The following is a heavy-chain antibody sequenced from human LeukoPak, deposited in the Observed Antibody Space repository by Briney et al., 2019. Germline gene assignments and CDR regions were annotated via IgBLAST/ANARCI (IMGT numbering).Heavy chain of an antibody. CDR2: INPNSGGT. J-gene: IGHJ4*02. CDR3: ASGDRVTMLRGGNIGYFDY. V-gene: IGHV1-2*02. D-gene: IGHD3-10*01. Sequence: ASVKVSCKASGYTFSGYYMHWVRQAPGQGLEWMGWINPNSGGTDYAQKFQGRVTMTRDTSISSAYMELSRLRSDDTAVYYCASGDRVTMLRGGNIGYFDYWGQGTLVTVSS. CDR1: GYTFSGYY.